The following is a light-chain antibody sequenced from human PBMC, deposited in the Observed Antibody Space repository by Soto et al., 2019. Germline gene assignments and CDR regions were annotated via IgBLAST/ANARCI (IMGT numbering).Light chain of an antibody. Sequence: QSVLTQPASVSGSPGQSITISCTGTSSDIGSYNLVSWYQHHPGKAPKLIIYEGTKRPSGISNRFSGSKSGYTASLTISGLQTEDEADYYCCSYVGTVLFGGGTQLTVL. V-gene: IGLV2-23*01. CDR2: EGT. J-gene: IGLJ2*01. CDR3: CSYVGTVL. CDR1: SSDIGSYNL.